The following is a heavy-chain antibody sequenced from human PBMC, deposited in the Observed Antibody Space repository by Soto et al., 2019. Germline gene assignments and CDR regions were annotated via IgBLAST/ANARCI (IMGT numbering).Heavy chain of an antibody. D-gene: IGHD1-1*01. CDR2: IIPILGIA. V-gene: IGHV1-69*04. CDR3: AKELERPQSPFDY. J-gene: IGHJ4*02. Sequence: ASVKVSCKASGGTFSSYAISWVRQAPGQGLEWMGRIIPILGIANYAQKFQGRVTITADKSTSTAYMELSSLRSEDTTVYYCAKELERPQSPFDYWGQGTLVTVSS. CDR1: GGTFSSYA.